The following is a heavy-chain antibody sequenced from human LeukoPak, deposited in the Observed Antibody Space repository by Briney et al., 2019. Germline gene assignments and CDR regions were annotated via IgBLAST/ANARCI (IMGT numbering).Heavy chain of an antibody. Sequence: SETLSLTCAVYGGSFSGYYWSWIRKPPGEGLEWIGEIDQSGSTNCNPSLKSRVTISVDTSKNQFSLKLNSVTAADTGVYYCAGPLKGSGSAFGIWGQGTMVTVSS. V-gene: IGHV4-34*01. CDR1: GGSFSGYY. J-gene: IGHJ3*02. CDR2: IDQSGST. D-gene: IGHD3-10*01. CDR3: AGPLKGSGSAFGI.